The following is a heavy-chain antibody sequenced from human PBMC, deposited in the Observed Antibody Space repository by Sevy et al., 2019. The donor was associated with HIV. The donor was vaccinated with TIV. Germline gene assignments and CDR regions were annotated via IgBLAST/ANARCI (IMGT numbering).Heavy chain of an antibody. Sequence: GGSLRLSCAASGFPFTSYGMHWVRQAPGKGLEWVALIWYDGSNKYYGDSVKGRFTISRDNSKNTLYLHMNSLRAEDTAVYYCARDLWGGVSGDETRYYFDYWGQGTLVTVSS. D-gene: IGHD3-16*01. CDR1: GFPFTSYG. V-gene: IGHV3-33*01. CDR2: IWYDGSNK. CDR3: ARDLWGGVSGDETRYYFDY. J-gene: IGHJ4*02.